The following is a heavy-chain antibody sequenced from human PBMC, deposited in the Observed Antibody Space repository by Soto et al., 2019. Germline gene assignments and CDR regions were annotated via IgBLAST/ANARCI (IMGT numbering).Heavy chain of an antibody. CDR2: TWYDESNK. CDR3: ATLLDAFDL. Sequence: PGESLKISCAASGFTFSTYVMHWVRQAPGKGLEWVAVTWYDESNKYYAESVKGRFTVSRDNSKNTLYLQMNSLRAEDTALYYCATLLDAFDLWGQGTMVTVSS. V-gene: IGHV3-33*01. J-gene: IGHJ3*01. CDR1: GFTFSTYV.